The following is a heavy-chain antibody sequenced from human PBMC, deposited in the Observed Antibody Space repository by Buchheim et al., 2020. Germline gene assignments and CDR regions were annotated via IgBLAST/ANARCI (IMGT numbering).Heavy chain of an antibody. CDR2: ISGSGGGT. CDR3: ATEYGSNWKFSDY. D-gene: IGHD6-13*01. J-gene: IGHJ4*02. Sequence: VQLVESGGGVVQPGRSLRLSCAASGSIFSSYAMSWVRQAPGKGLEWVSGISGSGGGTYYADSVKGRFTISRDNSKNTLYLQMNSLRAEDTAVYFCATEYGSNWKFSDYWGQGTL. CDR1: GSIFSSYA. V-gene: IGHV3-23*04.